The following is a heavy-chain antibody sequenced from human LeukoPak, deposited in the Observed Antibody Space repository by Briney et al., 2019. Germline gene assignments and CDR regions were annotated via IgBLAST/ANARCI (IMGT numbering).Heavy chain of an antibody. Sequence: GGSLRLSCAASGFTFSSYSMNWVRQAPGRGLEWVSSISSSSSYIYYADSVKGRFTISRDNAKNSLYLQMNSLRAEDTAVYYCARDGPSLSYYDYVWGSYRWYFDYWGQGTLVTVSS. CDR2: ISSSSSYI. V-gene: IGHV3-21*01. CDR3: ARDGPSLSYYDYVWGSYRWYFDY. D-gene: IGHD3-16*02. J-gene: IGHJ4*02. CDR1: GFTFSSYS.